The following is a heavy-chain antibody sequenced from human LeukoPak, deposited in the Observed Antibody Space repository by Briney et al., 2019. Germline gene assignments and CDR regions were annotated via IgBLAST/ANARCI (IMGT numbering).Heavy chain of an antibody. CDR1: GFTFSSYA. Sequence: GGSLRLSCAASGFTFSSYALTWVRQAPGKGLEWVSSVGSSGETTYYADSAKGRFTISRDNSKTTLFLQMNSLRGEDTAIYYCAKVVAGRWYYFDYWGQGTLVTVSS. CDR2: VGSSGETT. D-gene: IGHD6-19*01. CDR3: AKVVAGRWYYFDY. V-gene: IGHV3-23*01. J-gene: IGHJ4*02.